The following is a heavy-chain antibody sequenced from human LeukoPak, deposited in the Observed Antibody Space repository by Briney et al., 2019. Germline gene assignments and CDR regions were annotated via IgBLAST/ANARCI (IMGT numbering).Heavy chain of an antibody. CDR1: GFTVSSNY. CDR3: ARPSRGAGLDY. V-gene: IGHV3-53*01. Sequence: GGSLRLSCAASGFTVSSNYMSWVRQAPGKGLEWVSVIHSGGSTYYADSVKGRFTISRDNSKNTLYLQMNSLRAEDTAVYYCARPSRGAGLDYWGQGTLVTVSS. CDR2: IHSGGST. J-gene: IGHJ4*02. D-gene: IGHD6-6*01.